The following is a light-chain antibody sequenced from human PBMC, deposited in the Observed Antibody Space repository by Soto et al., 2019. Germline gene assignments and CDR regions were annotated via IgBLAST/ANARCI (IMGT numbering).Light chain of an antibody. V-gene: IGKV3-20*01. CDR2: GAS. CDR1: QSLSSNY. J-gene: IGKJ4*01. CDR3: QQYGSSPLT. Sequence: EIVLTQSPGTLSLSPGERAILSCRASQSLSSNYLAWYQQKPGQAPRLLIYGASNRATGVPDRFSGSGSGTDFTLTISRLEPEDFAVYYCQQYGSSPLTFGGGTKVEIK.